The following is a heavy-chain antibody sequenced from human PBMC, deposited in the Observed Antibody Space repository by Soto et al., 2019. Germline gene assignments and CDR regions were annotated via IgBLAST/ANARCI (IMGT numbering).Heavy chain of an antibody. D-gene: IGHD2-2*01. CDR1: GYTFTGYY. CDR3: ARMWTARLVFDP. V-gene: IGHV1-18*04. J-gene: IGHJ5*02. CDR2: ISANNGNT. Sequence: GASVKVSCKASGYTFTGYYMHWVRQAPGQGLEWMGWISANNGNTNYAQKLQGRVTMTTDTSTSTAYMELRSLRSDDTAVYYCARMWTARLVFDPWGQGTLVTVSS.